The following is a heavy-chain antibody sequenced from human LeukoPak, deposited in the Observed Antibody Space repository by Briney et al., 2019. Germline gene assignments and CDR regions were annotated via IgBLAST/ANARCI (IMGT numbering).Heavy chain of an antibody. CDR1: GYTFTNYY. J-gene: IGHJ4*02. V-gene: IGHV1-46*01. Sequence: GASVKVSCKASGYTFTNYYIHWVRQAPGQGLEWMGIINPSGGIPSYAPNFQGRVTMSRDTSTNTVYMGLSSLTSEDTAVYYCARRGSCFGSSCSLDYWGQGTLVTVSS. CDR3: ARRGSCFGSSCSLDY. D-gene: IGHD6-13*01. CDR2: INPSGGIP.